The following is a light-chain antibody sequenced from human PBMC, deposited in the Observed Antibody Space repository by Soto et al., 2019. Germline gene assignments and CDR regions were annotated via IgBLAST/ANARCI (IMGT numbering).Light chain of an antibody. V-gene: IGKV1-5*01. CDR2: DAS. J-gene: IGKJ3*01. CDR1: QSISSW. Sequence: DLQMTQSPSTLSASVGDRVTITCRASQSISSWLAWYQQKPGKAPKLLIYDASSLESGVPSRFSGSGSGTEFTLTISSLQPDDFATYYCQQYNSYSQGGFTFGPGTKVDIK. CDR3: QQYNSYSQGGFT.